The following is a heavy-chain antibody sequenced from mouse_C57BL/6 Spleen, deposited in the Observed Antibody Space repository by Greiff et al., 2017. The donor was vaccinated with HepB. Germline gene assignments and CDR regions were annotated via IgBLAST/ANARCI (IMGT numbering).Heavy chain of an antibody. J-gene: IGHJ1*03. CDR3: ARSRGGYFDV. CDR2: IRNKANGYTT. Sequence: EVKVEESGGGLVQPGGSLSLSCAASGFTFTDYYMSWVRQPPGKALEWLGFIRNKANGYTTEYSASVKGRFTISRDNSQSILYLQMNALRAEDSATYYCARSRGGYFDVWGTGTTVTVSS. V-gene: IGHV7-3*01. CDR1: GFTFTDYY.